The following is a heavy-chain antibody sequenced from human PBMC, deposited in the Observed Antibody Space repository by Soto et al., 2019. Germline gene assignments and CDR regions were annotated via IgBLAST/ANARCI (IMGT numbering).Heavy chain of an antibody. CDR1: GGTFRGGTFSSTA. CDR3: AEAFSSGWPFFDS. V-gene: IGHV1-69*01. Sequence: QVLLVQSGAEVKKPGSSVKVSCKASGGTFRGGTFSSTALSWIRQAPGQGPEWMGGILPMIGTANYAQKFQGRVTITADESTSTAYMEMSRLRSQDTAVYYCAEAFSSGWPFFDSWGQGTLVTVSS. D-gene: IGHD6-19*01. CDR2: ILPMIGTA. J-gene: IGHJ4*02.